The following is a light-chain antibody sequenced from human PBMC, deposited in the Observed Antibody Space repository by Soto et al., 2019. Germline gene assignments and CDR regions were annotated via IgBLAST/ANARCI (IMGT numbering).Light chain of an antibody. J-gene: IGKJ1*01. CDR3: LQDYNYPRT. CDR2: AAS. Sequence: AIPMTQSPSSLSASVGDRVNITCRTSQGIRNVLGWFQQKPGKAPKLLINAASNLQSGVPSRFSGSGSGTDFTLTISSLQPADFATYYCLQDYNYPRTFGQGTKVEIK. CDR1: QGIRNV. V-gene: IGKV1-6*01.